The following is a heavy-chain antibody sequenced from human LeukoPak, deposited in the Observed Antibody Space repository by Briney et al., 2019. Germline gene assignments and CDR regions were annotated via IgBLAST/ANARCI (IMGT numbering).Heavy chain of an antibody. D-gene: IGHD6-6*01. V-gene: IGHV1-2*02. CDR3: ARDPGGDIAARQEDDAFDI. CDR2: INPNSGGT. J-gene: IGHJ3*02. CDR1: GYTFTGYY. Sequence: ASVKVSCKASGYTFTGYYMHWVRQAPGQGLEWKGWINPNSGGTNYAQKFQGRVTMTRDTSISTAYMELSRLRSDDTAVYYCARDPGGDIAARQEDDAFDIWGQGTMVTVSS.